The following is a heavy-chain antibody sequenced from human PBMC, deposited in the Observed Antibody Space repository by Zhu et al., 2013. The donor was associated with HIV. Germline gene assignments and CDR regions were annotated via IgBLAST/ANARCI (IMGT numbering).Heavy chain of an antibody. CDR3: ARDRSSSWYGAFDI. V-gene: IGHV3-74*01. D-gene: IGHD6-13*01. CDR1: GFTFSSSW. Sequence: VQLVESGGGSVQPGGSLRLSCVASGFTFSSSWMHWVRQAPGQGLVWVARVTSDGSNTRYADSVKGRFTISRDNANETLYLQMSRLRVDDTATYYCARDRSSSWYGAFDIWGQGTMVTVSS. J-gene: IGHJ3*02. CDR2: VTSDGSNT.